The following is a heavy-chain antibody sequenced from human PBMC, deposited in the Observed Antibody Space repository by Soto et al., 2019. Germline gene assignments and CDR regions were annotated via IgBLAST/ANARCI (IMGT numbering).Heavy chain of an antibody. J-gene: IGHJ4*02. V-gene: IGHV1-69*01. CDR1: GGTFSSYA. Sequence: QVQLVQSGAEVKKPGSSVKVSCKASGGTFSSYAISWVRQAPGQGLEWMGGIIPIFGTANYAQKFQGRVTITADESTSTAYMELSSLRSEDTAVYYCASDYDYIWGSYRGGGFDYWGQGTLVTVSS. CDR3: ASDYDYIWGSYRGGGFDY. D-gene: IGHD3-16*02. CDR2: IIPIFGTA.